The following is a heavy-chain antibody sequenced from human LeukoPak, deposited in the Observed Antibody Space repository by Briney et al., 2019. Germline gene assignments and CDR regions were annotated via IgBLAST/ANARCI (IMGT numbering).Heavy chain of an antibody. V-gene: IGHV4-59*08. J-gene: IGHJ4*02. CDR2: IYYSGST. D-gene: IGHD6-13*01. Sequence: SETLSLTCTASGGSISSYYWSWIRQPPGKGLEWIGYIYYSGSTNYNPSLKSRVTISVDTSKNQFSLKLSSVTAADTAVYYCARQEIAAAGSYFDYWGQGTLVTVSS. CDR3: ARQEIAAAGSYFDY. CDR1: GGSISSYY.